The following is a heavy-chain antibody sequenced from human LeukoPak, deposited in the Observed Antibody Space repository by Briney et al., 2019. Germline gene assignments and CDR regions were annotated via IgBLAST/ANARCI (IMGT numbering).Heavy chain of an antibody. Sequence: PGGSLRLSCAASGFTFSSYWMSWVRQAPGKGLEWVANIKQDGSEKYYVDSVEGRFTISRDNAKNSLYLQMNSLRAEDTAVYYCARDYDYVWGNNNWFDPWGQGTLVTVSS. D-gene: IGHD3-16*01. CDR3: ARDYDYVWGNNNWFDP. CDR1: GFTFSSYW. V-gene: IGHV3-7*01. J-gene: IGHJ5*02. CDR2: IKQDGSEK.